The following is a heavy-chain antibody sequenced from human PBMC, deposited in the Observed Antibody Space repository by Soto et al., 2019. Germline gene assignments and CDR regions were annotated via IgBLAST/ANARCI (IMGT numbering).Heavy chain of an antibody. CDR1: GGSFSGYY. Sequence: SETLSLTCAVYGGSFSGYYWSWIRQSPGKGLEWIGEINHSGSTNYNPSLKSRVTISVDTSKNQFSLKLSSVTAADTAVYYCAREGSYGDAFDIWGQGTMVTVSS. CDR3: AREGSYGDAFDI. CDR2: INHSGST. J-gene: IGHJ3*02. V-gene: IGHV4-34*01. D-gene: IGHD1-26*01.